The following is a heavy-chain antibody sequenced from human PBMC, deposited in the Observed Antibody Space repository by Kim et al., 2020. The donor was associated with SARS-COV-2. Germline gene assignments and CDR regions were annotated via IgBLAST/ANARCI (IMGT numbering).Heavy chain of an antibody. CDR2: ISYDGSNK. J-gene: IGHJ2*01. Sequence: GGSLRLSCAASGFTFSSYGMHWVRQAPGKGLEWVAVISYDGSNKYYADSVKGRFTISRDNSKNTLYLQMNSLRAEDTAVYYCAKDEDYYGSGRDWYFDL. D-gene: IGHD3-10*01. V-gene: IGHV3-30*18. CDR3: AKDEDYYGSGRDWYFDL. CDR1: GFTFSSYG.